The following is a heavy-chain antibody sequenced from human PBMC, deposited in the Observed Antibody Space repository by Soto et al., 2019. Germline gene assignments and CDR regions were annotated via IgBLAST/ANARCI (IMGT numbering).Heavy chain of an antibody. D-gene: IGHD6-19*01. CDR1: GGSISSYY. Sequence: QVQLQESGPGLVKPSETLSLTCTVSGGSISSYYWSWIRQPPGKGLEWIGYIYYSGIDNYNPSLKSRVTRSVDTSKNQFSLQLSSVTAADTAVYYCAGLFLGGSSGWLWLDPWGQGTLVTVSS. CDR2: IYYSGID. CDR3: AGLFLGGSSGWLWLDP. J-gene: IGHJ5*02. V-gene: IGHV4-59*08.